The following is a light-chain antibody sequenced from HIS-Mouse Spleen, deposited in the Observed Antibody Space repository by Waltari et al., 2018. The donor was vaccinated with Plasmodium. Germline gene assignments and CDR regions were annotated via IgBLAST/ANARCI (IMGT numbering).Light chain of an antibody. CDR1: QRISSW. V-gene: IGKV1-5*03. CDR3: QQYNSYSWT. J-gene: IGKJ1*01. CDR2: KAS. Sequence: DIQITQSPSTLSASVGDRLTITCRASQRISSWLAWYQQKPGKAPKILIYKASSLESGVPSRFSGSGSGTEFTLTISSLQPDDFATYYCQQYNSYSWTFGQGTKVEIK.